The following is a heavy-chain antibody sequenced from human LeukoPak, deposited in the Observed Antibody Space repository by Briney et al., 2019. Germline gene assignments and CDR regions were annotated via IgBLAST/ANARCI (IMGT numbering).Heavy chain of an antibody. CDR3: ARTPIAVAGPGVDY. V-gene: IGHV1-8*01. D-gene: IGHD6-19*01. Sequence: ASVKVSCKASGYTFTSYDINWVRQATGQGLEWMGWMNPNSGNTGYAQKFQGRVTITRDTSASTAYMELSSLRSEDTAVYYCARTPIAVAGPGVDYWGQGTRVTVSS. CDR2: MNPNSGNT. J-gene: IGHJ4*02. CDR1: GYTFTSYD.